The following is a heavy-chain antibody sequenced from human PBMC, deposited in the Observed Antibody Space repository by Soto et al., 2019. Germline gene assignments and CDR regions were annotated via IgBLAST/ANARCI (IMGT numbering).Heavy chain of an antibody. J-gene: IGHJ6*02. CDR2: ISSSVSTI. CDR3: ASMITRENLGYYSGGSCRSYYYYGMDV. D-gene: IGHD2-15*01. V-gene: IGHV3-48*03. Sequence: PGGSLRLSCASSVFTYSSYEMNGVRQAPGKRLEWVSYISSSVSTIYYADSVKGRFTISRDNAKNSLYLQMNSLRAEDTAVYYCASMITRENLGYYSGGSCRSYYYYGMDVWGQGTRVTVSS. CDR1: VFTYSSYE.